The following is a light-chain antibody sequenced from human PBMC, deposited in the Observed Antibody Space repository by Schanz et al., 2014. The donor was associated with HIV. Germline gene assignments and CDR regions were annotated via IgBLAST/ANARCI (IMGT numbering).Light chain of an antibody. J-gene: IGKJ4*01. Sequence: DIQMTQSPSSLSASVGDRVTITCRASQYISSHLNWYQQRPGKAPNLLIFGASNLQSGVPSRFSGSDSGTDFTLTISGLQPEDFAVYYCQQRSNWPLLTFGGGTKVEIK. CDR1: QYISSH. CDR2: GAS. CDR3: QQRSNWPLLT. V-gene: IGKV1-39*01.